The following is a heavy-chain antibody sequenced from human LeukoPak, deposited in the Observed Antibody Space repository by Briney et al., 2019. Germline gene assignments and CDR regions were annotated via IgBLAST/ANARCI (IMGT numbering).Heavy chain of an antibody. J-gene: IGHJ4*02. CDR1: GYTFTSYY. D-gene: IGHD3-22*01. Sequence: ASVKVSCKTSGYTFTSYYMHWVRQAPGQGLEWMGIINPSGGSTSYAQKFQGRVTMTEDTSTDTAYMELSSLRSEDTAVYYCATVGLRPYYYDSALNDWGQGTLVTVSS. V-gene: IGHV1-46*01. CDR3: ATVGLRPYYYDSALND. CDR2: INPSGGST.